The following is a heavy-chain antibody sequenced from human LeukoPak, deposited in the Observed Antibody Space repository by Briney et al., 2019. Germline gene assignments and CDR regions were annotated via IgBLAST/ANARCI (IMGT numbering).Heavy chain of an antibody. J-gene: IGHJ6*03. CDR1: GGTFSSYA. CDR2: IIPIFGTA. Sequence: SVKVSCKASGGTFSSYAISWVRQAPGQGLEWMGGIIPIFGTANYAQKFQGRVTITTDESTSAAYMELSSLRSEDTAVYYCARSYAFGVVYYYYYMDFWGKGTTVTVSS. V-gene: IGHV1-69*05. D-gene: IGHD3-3*01. CDR3: ARSYAFGVVYYYYYMDF.